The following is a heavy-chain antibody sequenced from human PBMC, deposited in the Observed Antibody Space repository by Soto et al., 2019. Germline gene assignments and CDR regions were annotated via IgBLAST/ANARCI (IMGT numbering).Heavy chain of an antibody. CDR1: GFTFSSSA. J-gene: IGHJ3*02. V-gene: IGHV1-58*01. D-gene: IGHD1-7*01. CDR3: AKDALELPDAFDI. Sequence: SVKVSCKASGFTFSSSALQWVRQARGQRLEWIGWIVVGSGNTNYAQKFQERVTMTRDTSTSTVYMELSSLRSEDTAVYYCAKDALELPDAFDIWGQGTMVTVSS. CDR2: IVVGSGNT.